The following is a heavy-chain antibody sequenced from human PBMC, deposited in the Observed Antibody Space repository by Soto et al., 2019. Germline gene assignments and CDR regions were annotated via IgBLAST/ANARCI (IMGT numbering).Heavy chain of an antibody. J-gene: IGHJ4*02. CDR3: ARGRRSGALYGSGSYSRDPTFGY. V-gene: IGHV4-34*01. CDR2: INHSGST. D-gene: IGHD3-10*01. CDR1: GGSFSGYY. Sequence: SETLSLTCAVYGGSFSGYYWSWIRQPPGKGLEWIGEINHSGSTNYNPSLKSRVTISVDTSKNQSSLKLSSVTAADTAVYYCARGRRSGALYGSGSYSRDPTFGYWGQGTLVTVSS.